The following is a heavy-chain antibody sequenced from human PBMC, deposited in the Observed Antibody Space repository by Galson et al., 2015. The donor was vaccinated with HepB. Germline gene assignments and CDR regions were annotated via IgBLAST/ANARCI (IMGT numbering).Heavy chain of an antibody. D-gene: IGHD6-19*01. J-gene: IGHJ4*02. CDR3: ARDKEGGAVAFGY. V-gene: IGHV3-33*01. CDR1: GFTFSSYG. CDR2: IWYDGSNK. Sequence: SLRLSCAASGFTFSSYGMHWVRQAPGKGLEWVAVIWYDGSNKYYADSVKGRFTISRDNSKNTLYLQMNSLRAEDTAVYYCARDKEGGAVAFGYWGQGTLVTVSS.